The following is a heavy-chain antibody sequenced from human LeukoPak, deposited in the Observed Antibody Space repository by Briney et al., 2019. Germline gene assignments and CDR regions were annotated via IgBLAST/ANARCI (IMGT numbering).Heavy chain of an antibody. CDR2: IIPILGIA. D-gene: IGHD2-2*01. CDR3: ARDIVVVPFYYYGMDV. V-gene: IGHV1-69*04. Sequence: SVKVSCKASGGTFSSYAISWVRQAPGQGLEWMGRIIPILGIANYAQKFQGRVTITADKSTSTAYMELSSLRSEDTAVYYCARDIVVVPFYYYGMDVWGQGTTVTVSS. J-gene: IGHJ6*02. CDR1: GGTFSSYA.